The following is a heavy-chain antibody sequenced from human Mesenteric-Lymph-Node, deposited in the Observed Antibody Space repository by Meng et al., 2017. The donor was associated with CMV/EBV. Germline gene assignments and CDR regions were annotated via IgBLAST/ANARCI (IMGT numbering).Heavy chain of an antibody. CDR3: ARHRVNDYGNYEWYFDY. J-gene: IGHJ4*02. Sequence: GESLKISCKGSGYRFTGYWIGWVRQMPGKGLEWMGIIYPGDSDTKYSPSFQGQVTISADESINIAYLQWSSLKASDTAMYYCARHRVNDYGNYEWYFDYWGQGTLVTVSS. V-gene: IGHV5-51*01. D-gene: IGHD4-11*01. CDR1: GYRFTGYW. CDR2: IYPGDSDT.